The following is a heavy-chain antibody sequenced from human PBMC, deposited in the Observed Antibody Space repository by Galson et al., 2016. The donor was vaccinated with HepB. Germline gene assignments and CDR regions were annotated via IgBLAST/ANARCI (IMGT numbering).Heavy chain of an antibody. CDR1: GYTFTSYY. Sequence: SVKVSCKASGYTFTSYYMHWVRQAPGQGLEWMGIINPSGGSTSYAQKFQGRVTMTRDTSTSTVYMELSSLRSEDTAVYSCARAYCGGDFYSYGMDVWGQGTTVTVAS. D-gene: IGHD2-21*01. J-gene: IGHJ6*02. CDR3: ARAYCGGDFYSYGMDV. V-gene: IGHV1-46*01. CDR2: INPSGGST.